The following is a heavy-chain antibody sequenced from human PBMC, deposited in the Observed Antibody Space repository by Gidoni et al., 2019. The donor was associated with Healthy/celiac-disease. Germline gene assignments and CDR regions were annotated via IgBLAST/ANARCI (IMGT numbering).Heavy chain of an antibody. CDR2: ISSSRSYT. Sequence: QVQLVESGGGLVKPGGSLRLSCAASGFTFSDYSMCWIRQAPGKGLEWVSYISSSRSYTNYADSVKGRFTISRDNAKNSLYLQMNSLRAEDTAVYYCARGGYCSSTSCYPAPYGMDVWGQGTTVTVSS. J-gene: IGHJ6*02. CDR3: ARGGYCSSTSCYPAPYGMDV. V-gene: IGHV3-11*05. CDR1: GFTFSDYS. D-gene: IGHD2-2*01.